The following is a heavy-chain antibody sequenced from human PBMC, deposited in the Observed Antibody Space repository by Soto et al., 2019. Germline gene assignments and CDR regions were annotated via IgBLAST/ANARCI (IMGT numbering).Heavy chain of an antibody. CDR1: GYTFTSYY. V-gene: IGHV1-46*01. CDR2: INPSGGST. CDR3: ARVRASGDGNFDY. D-gene: IGHD3-10*01. J-gene: IGHJ4*02. Sequence: QVQLVQSGAEVKKPGASVKVSCKASGYTFTSYYMHWVRQAPGQGLEWMGIINPSGGSTSYAQKFQGRGTMTRDTATSTGYMERSSLRSEDTAVYYGARVRASGDGNFDYWGQGTLVTVSS.